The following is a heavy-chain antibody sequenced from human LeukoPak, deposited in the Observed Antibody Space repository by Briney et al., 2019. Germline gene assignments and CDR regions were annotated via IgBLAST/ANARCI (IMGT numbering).Heavy chain of an antibody. V-gene: IGHV3-23*01. D-gene: IGHD3-9*01. CDR1: GFTFSSYS. J-gene: IGHJ4*02. CDR2: ISGSGGST. Sequence: GGSLRLSCAASGFTFSSYSMNWVRQAPGKGLEWVSAISGSGGSTYYADSVEGRFTISRDNSKNMLYLQMNSLRAEDTAVYYCASLLYYDILTGVDYWGQGTLVTVSS. CDR3: ASLLYYDILTGVDY.